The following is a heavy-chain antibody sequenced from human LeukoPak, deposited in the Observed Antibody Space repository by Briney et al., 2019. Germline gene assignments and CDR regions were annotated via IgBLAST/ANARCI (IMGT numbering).Heavy chain of an antibody. Sequence: GASVKVSCKASGYTFTSYDINWVRQATGQGLEWMGWMNPNSGNTGYAQKFQGRVTMTRNTSISTAYTELSSLRSEDTAVYYCARRSFLGWFGELSDASNWFDPWGQGTLVTVSS. CDR1: GYTFTSYD. J-gene: IGHJ5*02. D-gene: IGHD3-10*01. CDR3: ARRSFLGWFGELSDASNWFDP. CDR2: MNPNSGNT. V-gene: IGHV1-8*01.